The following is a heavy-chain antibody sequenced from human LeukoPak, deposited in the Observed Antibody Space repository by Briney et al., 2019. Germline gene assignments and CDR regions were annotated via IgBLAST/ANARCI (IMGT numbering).Heavy chain of an antibody. V-gene: IGHV4-61*02. CDR2: ISTSGTP. J-gene: IGHJ4*02. CDR3: ARGPY. CDR1: GDSISSGDYY. Sequence: SETLSLTCTVSGDSISSGDYYWNWIRQPAGKRLEWIGRISTSGTPNYNPSFRGRLTISIDTSKNQFSLNLRSVTAAETGIYYCARGPYWGQGTLVTVS.